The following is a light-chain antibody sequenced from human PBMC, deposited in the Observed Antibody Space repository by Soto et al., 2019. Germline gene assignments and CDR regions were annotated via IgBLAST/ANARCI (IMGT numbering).Light chain of an antibody. J-gene: IGLJ2*01. Sequence: QLVLTQSPSASASLGDSVKLTCTVSSGHSNDAIAWHQQQSEQGPRYLMKLNSDGSHSKGDWIPDRFSGSSSGAERYLTIPSLQYEDESYYYCQTWGSGIVVFGGGTKLTVL. V-gene: IGLV4-69*01. CDR3: QTWGSGIVV. CDR1: SGHSNDA. CDR2: LNSDGSH.